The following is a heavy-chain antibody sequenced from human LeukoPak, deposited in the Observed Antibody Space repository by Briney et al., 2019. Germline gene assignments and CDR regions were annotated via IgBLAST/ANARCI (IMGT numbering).Heavy chain of an antibody. CDR3: ARPKTETGYDAFDI. Sequence: GESLKISCKGSGYSFTNYWIGWVRQMPGKGLEWMGIIYPGDSDTRYSPSFQGQVTISADKSINTAYLQWSSLKASDTAMYYCARPKTETGYDAFDIWGQGTMVSVSS. CDR2: IYPGDSDT. CDR1: GYSFTNYW. D-gene: IGHD2-15*01. J-gene: IGHJ3*02. V-gene: IGHV5-51*01.